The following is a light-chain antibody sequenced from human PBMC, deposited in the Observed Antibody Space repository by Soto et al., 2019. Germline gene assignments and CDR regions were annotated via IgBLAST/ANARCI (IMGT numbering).Light chain of an antibody. CDR3: SSYAGSSNF. J-gene: IGLJ1*01. Sequence: QSALTQPPSASGSPEQSVAISCTGTSSDVGGYNYVSWYQQHPGKAPKLMIYEVNKRPSGVPDRFSGSKSGNTASLTVSGLQAEDEADYYCSSYAGSSNFFGTGTKVTVL. CDR1: SSDVGGYNY. V-gene: IGLV2-8*01. CDR2: EVN.